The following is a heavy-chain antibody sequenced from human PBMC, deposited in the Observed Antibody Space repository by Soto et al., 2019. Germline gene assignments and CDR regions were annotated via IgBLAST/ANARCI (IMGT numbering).Heavy chain of an antibody. Sequence: GGSLRLSCAASGFTFSSYGMHWVRQAPGKGLEGVAVISYDGSNKYYADSVKGRFTISRDNSKNTLYLQMNSLRAEDTAVYYCAKSPEGTAIDVLYYFDYWGQGTLVTVSS. V-gene: IGHV3-30*18. CDR1: GFTFSSYG. J-gene: IGHJ4*02. D-gene: IGHD5-18*01. CDR2: ISYDGSNK. CDR3: AKSPEGTAIDVLYYFDY.